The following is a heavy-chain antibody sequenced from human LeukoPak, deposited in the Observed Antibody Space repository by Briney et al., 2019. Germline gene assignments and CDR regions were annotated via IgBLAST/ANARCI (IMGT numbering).Heavy chain of an antibody. D-gene: IGHD2-15*01. CDR2: ISAYNGNT. CDR3: ARDRYCSGGSCYGRGIRHNNFDY. J-gene: IGHJ4*02. Sequence: ASVKVSCKASGYTFTSYGISWVRQAPGQGLEWMGWISAYNGNTNYAQKLQGRVTMTTDTSTSTAYMELRSLRSDDTAVYYCARDRYCSGGSCYGRGIRHNNFDYWGQRTLVTVSS. V-gene: IGHV1-18*01. CDR1: GYTFTSYG.